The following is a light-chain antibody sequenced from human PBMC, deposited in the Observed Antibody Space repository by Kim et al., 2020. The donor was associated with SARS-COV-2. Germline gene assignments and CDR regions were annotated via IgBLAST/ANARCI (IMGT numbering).Light chain of an antibody. Sequence: VVRQSPATLSLSPGERATLSCRASQSVGTYLAWYQQKPGQAPRLLIYDASTRATGIPARFRGSGSGTDFTLTIGTLEPEDSAVYYCQRRGNFGQGTQLEIK. CDR2: DAS. CDR1: QSVGTY. J-gene: IGKJ5*01. V-gene: IGKV3-11*01. CDR3: QRRGN.